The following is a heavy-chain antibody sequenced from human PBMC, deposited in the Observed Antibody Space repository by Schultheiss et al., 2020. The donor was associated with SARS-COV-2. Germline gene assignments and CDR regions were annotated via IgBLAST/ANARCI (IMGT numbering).Heavy chain of an antibody. Sequence: GGSLRLSCAASGFTFSSYGMHWVRQAPGKGLEWVAVIWYDGSNKYYADSVKGRFTISRDNSKNTLYLQMNSLRAEDTAVYYCARDEERYCSGGSCSTPGAWGQGTLVTVSS. CDR3: ARDEERYCSGGSCSTPGA. D-gene: IGHD2-15*01. CDR2: IWYDGSNK. J-gene: IGHJ5*02. V-gene: IGHV3-33*01. CDR1: GFTFSSYG.